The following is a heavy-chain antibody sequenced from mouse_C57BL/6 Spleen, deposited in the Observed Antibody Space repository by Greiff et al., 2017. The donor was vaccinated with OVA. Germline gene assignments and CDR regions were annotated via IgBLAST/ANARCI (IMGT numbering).Heavy chain of an antibody. D-gene: IGHD1-1*01. J-gene: IGHJ4*01. CDR1: GYTFTSYW. Sequence: QVQLQQPGAELVRPGSSVKLSCKASGYTFTSYWMHWVQQRPIQGLEWIGNIDPSDSETHYNQKFKDKATLTVDKSSSTAYMQLSSLTSEDSAVYYCAGSSFYAMDYWGQGTSVTVSA. V-gene: IGHV1-52*01. CDR3: AGSSFYAMDY. CDR2: IDPSDSET.